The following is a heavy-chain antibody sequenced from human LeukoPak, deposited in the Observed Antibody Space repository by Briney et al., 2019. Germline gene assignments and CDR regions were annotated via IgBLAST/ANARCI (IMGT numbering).Heavy chain of an antibody. CDR3: ARGTGSYSADFHP. V-gene: IGHV4-59*01. CDR1: GFTFSNAW. Sequence: PGGSLRLSCAASGFTFSNAWMSWVRQAPGKGLEWIGYIYYSGSTNYNPSLMSRVGISVDTSKNQISLKVRSVTAADTAVYYCARGTGSYSADFHPWGQGTLVTVSS. CDR2: IYYSGST. J-gene: IGHJ1*01. D-gene: IGHD3-10*01.